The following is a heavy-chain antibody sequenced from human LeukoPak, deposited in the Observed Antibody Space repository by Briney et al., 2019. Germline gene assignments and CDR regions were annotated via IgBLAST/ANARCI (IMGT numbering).Heavy chain of an antibody. CDR1: GFIVSSNY. D-gene: IGHD6-13*01. V-gene: IGHV3-53*01. CDR2: IYSGGST. CDR3: ARVNSLRYSSRWFIDY. J-gene: IGHJ4*02. Sequence: GGSLRLSCAASGFIVSSNYMSWVRQAPGKGLEWVSVIYSGGSTFYAASVKGRFTIYRDNSKNTLYLQMNSLRAEDTAVYYCARVNSLRYSSRWFIDYWGQGTLVTVSS.